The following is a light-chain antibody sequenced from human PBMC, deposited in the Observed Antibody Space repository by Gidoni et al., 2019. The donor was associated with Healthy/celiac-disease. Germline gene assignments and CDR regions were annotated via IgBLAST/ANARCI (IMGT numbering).Light chain of an antibody. CDR2: WAS. CDR3: QQYYSTPYT. V-gene: IGKV4-1*01. CDR1: QSVLYSSNNKNY. Sequence: DIVMTQSPDSLAVSLGERATINCKSSQSVLYSSNNKNYVAWYQQKPGQPPKLLIYWASTRESGVPDRFSDSGSGTDFTLTIISLQAEDVAVYYCQQYYSTPYTFGQGTKLEIK. J-gene: IGKJ2*01.